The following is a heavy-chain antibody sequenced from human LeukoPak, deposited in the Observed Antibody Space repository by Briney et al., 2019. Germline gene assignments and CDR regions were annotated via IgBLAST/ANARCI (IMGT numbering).Heavy chain of an antibody. J-gene: IGHJ4*02. CDR1: GESLNSYY. CDR3: ARGAWATRLAS. CDR2: IYESGAT. D-gene: IGHD2-15*01. V-gene: IGHV4-34*01. Sequence: SETLSLTCAVYGESLNSYYWSWVRQPPGEGLEWIGEIYESGATKYNPSLKSRVAISMVPSKQQFSLRLSSVTAADTAVYYCARGAWATRLASWGLGTPVIVSS.